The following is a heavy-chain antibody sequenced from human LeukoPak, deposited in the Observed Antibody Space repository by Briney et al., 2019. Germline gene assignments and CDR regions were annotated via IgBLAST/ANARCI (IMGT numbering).Heavy chain of an antibody. J-gene: IGHJ5*02. CDR1: GGSIGSSSYY. CDR2: IYYSGST. D-gene: IGHD3-9*01. CDR3: ARRDILTGGGYNWFDP. Sequence: SESLSLTCTVSGGSIGSSSYYWGRIRQPPGKGLEWIGSIYYSGSTHYNSSLNRRATISVDMSKNQFSLKLSSVTAADTAEYYCARRDILTGGGYNWFDPWGQGTLVTVSS. V-gene: IGHV4-39*01.